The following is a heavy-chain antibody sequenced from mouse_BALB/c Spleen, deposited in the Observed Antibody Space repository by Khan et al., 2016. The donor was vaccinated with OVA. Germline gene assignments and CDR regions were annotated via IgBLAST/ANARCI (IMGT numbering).Heavy chain of an antibody. V-gene: IGHV1-18*01. Sequence: VRLQQSGPELVKPGASVKIPCKASGYTSTDYNMDWVKQSHGKSLEWIGDITPNNGGTIYNQRFKGKATLTVDKSSSTAYMALRSLTSEDTAVYYCTRGGHGSPFDYWGQGTTLTVSS. CDR2: ITPNNGGT. D-gene: IGHD1-1*01. CDR1: GYTSTDYN. CDR3: TRGGHGSPFDY. J-gene: IGHJ2*01.